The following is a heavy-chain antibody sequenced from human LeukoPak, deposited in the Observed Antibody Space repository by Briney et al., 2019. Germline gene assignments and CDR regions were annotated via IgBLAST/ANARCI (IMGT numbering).Heavy chain of an antibody. CDR1: GGSISSSSYY. CDR3: ARRRIVFTSCYLCPQSPWFDP. V-gene: IGHV4-39*07. CDR2: IYYSGST. J-gene: IGHJ5*02. Sequence: PSETLSLTCTVSGGSISSSSYYWGWIRQPPGKGLEWIGSIYYSGSTYYNPSLKSRVTISVDTSKNQFSLKLSSVTAADTAVYYCARRRIVFTSCYLCPQSPWFDPWGQGTLVTVSS. D-gene: IGHD2-2*01.